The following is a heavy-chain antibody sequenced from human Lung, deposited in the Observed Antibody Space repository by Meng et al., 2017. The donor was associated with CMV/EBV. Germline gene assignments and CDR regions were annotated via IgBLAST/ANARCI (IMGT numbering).Heavy chain of an antibody. CDR2: IYYTGST. Sequence: QGQLQESGPGLVKPSQTLSLTCTVSGGSIGSGGYYWSWIRQHPGKGLEWIGYIYYTGSTFYNPSLKSRVTISVDTSKNQFSLKLIPATAADTAVYYCAREAGRDGYATPKFDYWGQGTLGTVSS. D-gene: IGHD5-24*01. CDR3: AREAGRDGYATPKFDY. CDR1: GGSIGSGGYY. J-gene: IGHJ4*02. V-gene: IGHV4-31*03.